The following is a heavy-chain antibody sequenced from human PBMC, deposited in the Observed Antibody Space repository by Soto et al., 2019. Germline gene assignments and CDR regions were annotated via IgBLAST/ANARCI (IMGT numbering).Heavy chain of an antibody. D-gene: IGHD5-18*01. Sequence: QVQLVQSGAEVKKPGASVKVSCKASGYTFTSYDISWVRQAPGQGLEWMGWISVYNGNTSYAQNLQGRVTMTTDTSTSTAYMDLRSLRSDDTAVYYCARDLDSYGYFAYWGQGTLVTVSS. CDR2: ISVYNGNT. J-gene: IGHJ4*01. V-gene: IGHV1-18*01. CDR1: GYTFTSYD. CDR3: ARDLDSYGYFAY.